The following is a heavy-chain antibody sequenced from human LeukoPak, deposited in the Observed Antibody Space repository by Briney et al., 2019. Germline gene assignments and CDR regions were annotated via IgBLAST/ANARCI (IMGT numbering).Heavy chain of an antibody. Sequence: PGXXLXXXXXAXGXTXSXXXXHXVRQAPGKXXEXXAVXWYDGSNKYYADSVKGRFTISRDNSKNTLYLQMNSLRAEDTAVYYCARGPPPRTYYDFWSGYYYGMDVWGQGTTVTVSS. J-gene: IGHJ6*02. V-gene: IGHV3-33*01. D-gene: IGHD3-3*01. CDR3: ARGPPPRTYYDFWSGYYYGMDV. CDR1: GXTXSXXX. CDR2: XWYDGSNK.